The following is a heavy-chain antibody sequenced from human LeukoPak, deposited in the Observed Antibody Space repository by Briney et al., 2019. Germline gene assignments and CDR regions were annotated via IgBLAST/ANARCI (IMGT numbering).Heavy chain of an antibody. Sequence: SETLSLTCTVSGGSISSYYWSWIRQPPGKGLEWIGYIYYSGSTNYNPSLKSRVTISVDTSKNQFSLKLSSVTAADTAVYYCARDLSSGYCSGGSCYPDAFDIWGQGTMVTVSS. J-gene: IGHJ3*02. CDR2: IYYSGST. D-gene: IGHD2-15*01. V-gene: IGHV4-59*01. CDR1: GGSISSYY. CDR3: ARDLSSGYCSGGSCYPDAFDI.